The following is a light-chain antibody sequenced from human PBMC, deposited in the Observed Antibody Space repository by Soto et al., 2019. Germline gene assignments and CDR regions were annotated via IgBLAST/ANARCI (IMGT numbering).Light chain of an antibody. CDR1: QKIYSW. CDR3: QQYNTYPLT. V-gene: IGKV1-5*01. CDR2: DAS. J-gene: IGKJ4*01. Sequence: DIEMTQSPCTLSASVGNIVTITCRASQKIYSWLAWYQQRPGKAPKLLIYDASSLASGVPSRVRGSESGTEFTLTISSLKPDDFETYYCQQYNTYPLTFGGGTKVDIK.